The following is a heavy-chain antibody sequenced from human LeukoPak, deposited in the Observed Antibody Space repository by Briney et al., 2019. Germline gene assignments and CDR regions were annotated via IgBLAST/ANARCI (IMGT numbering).Heavy chain of an antibody. CDR1: GFSFSSYA. CDR3: ARVAIAAADPYYFDY. V-gene: IGHV3-30*01. Sequence: GRSLRLSCAASGFSFSSYAMHWVRQAPGKGLEWAAVISYDGSNKYYADSVKGRFTISRDNSKNTLYLQMNSLRAEDTAVYYCARVAIAAADPYYFDYWGQGTLVTVSS. D-gene: IGHD6-13*01. J-gene: IGHJ4*02. CDR2: ISYDGSNK.